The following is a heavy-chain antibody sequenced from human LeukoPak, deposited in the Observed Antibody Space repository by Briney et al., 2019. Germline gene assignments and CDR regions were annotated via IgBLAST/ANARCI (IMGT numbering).Heavy chain of an antibody. V-gene: IGHV4-61*02. D-gene: IGHD3-10*01. CDR2: VSTSGKT. CDR1: GDSITSAGYS. CDR3: ARDRLIWFGEFNY. J-gene: IGHJ4*02. Sequence: SQTRSLTCTVSGDSITSAGYSWNWIRHPAGKGLEWIGRVSTSGKTFYNPSLNSRVTISLDTSKKQFSLKLSTVTAADTAVYYCARDRLIWFGEFNYWGQGTLVTVSS.